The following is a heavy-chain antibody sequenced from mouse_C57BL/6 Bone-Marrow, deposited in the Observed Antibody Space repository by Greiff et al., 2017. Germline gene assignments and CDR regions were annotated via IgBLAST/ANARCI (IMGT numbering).Heavy chain of an antibody. D-gene: IGHD1-1*01. J-gene: IGHJ1*03. CDR3: ASITTGVTKGYFDF. CDR2: IDPEDGET. Sequence: EVQLQQSGAELVKPGASVKLSCTASGFNIKYYYMHWVKQRTDQGLEWIGRIDPEDGETKYAPKFQGKATITADTTSNTGYLQLSSLPSEDTAAYYCASITTGVTKGYFDFWGTGTTVTVSA. CDR1: GFNIKYYY. V-gene: IGHV14-2*01.